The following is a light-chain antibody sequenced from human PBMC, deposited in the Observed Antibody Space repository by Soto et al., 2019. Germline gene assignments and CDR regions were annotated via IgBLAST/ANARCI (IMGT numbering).Light chain of an antibody. CDR1: QDIRGA. J-gene: IGKJ5*01. CDR3: QQFNSYPIT. Sequence: AIQVTQSPSSLSASVGDRVTMTCRASQDIRGALAWYQQKSGKPPNLLIYDVSTLEGGVPSRFSGSGSGTEFTLTISSLQPEDFRTYYCQQFNSYPITFGYGTRLEIK. CDR2: DVS. V-gene: IGKV1-13*02.